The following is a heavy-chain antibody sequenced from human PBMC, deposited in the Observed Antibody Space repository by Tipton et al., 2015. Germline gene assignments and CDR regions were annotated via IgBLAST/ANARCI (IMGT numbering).Heavy chain of an antibody. V-gene: IGHV4-59*05. CDR2: IYYNGDT. CDR3: ARHIAYHDNVDS. D-gene: IGHD2-21*01. CDR1: SGSISRSY. J-gene: IGHJ4*02. Sequence: TLSLTCTVSSGSISRSYWSWIRQPPGKGLEWIGSIYYNGDTYYTPSLKSPVTISIDTSKNQFSLELSSVTAADTALYYCARHIAYHDNVDSWGQGTLVTVSS.